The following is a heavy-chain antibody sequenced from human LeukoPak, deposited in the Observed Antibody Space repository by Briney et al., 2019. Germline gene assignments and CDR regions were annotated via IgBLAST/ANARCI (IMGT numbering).Heavy chain of an antibody. CDR2: IYYSGST. J-gene: IGHJ5*02. Sequence: PSETLSLTCAVSGYSISSGYYWSWIRQPPGKGLEWIGYIYYSGSTNYNPSLKSRVTISVDTSKNQFSLKLSSVTAADTAVYYCARRVYCSSTSCYKRGSWFDPWGQGTLVTVSS. CDR1: GYSISSGYY. CDR3: ARRVYCSSTSCYKRGSWFDP. D-gene: IGHD2-2*01. V-gene: IGHV4-61*01.